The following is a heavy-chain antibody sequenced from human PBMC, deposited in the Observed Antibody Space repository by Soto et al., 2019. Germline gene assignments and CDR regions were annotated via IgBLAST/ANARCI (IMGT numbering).Heavy chain of an antibody. CDR1: GFTFSSYS. Sequence: EVQLVESGGGLVKPGGSLRLSCAASGFTFSSYSMNWVRQAPGKGLEWVSSISSSSSYIYYADSVKGRFTISRDNAKNSLYLQMNSLRAEDTAVYYCVRSSGRGSGSYSPFDYWGQGTLVTVSS. V-gene: IGHV3-21*01. CDR3: VRSSGRGSGSYSPFDY. CDR2: ISSSSSYI. J-gene: IGHJ4*02. D-gene: IGHD3-10*01.